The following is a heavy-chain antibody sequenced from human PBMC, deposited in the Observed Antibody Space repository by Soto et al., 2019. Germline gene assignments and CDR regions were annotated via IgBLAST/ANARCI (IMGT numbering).Heavy chain of an antibody. CDR1: GGSISSYY. V-gene: IGHV4-59*08. Sequence: SETLSLTCTVSGGSISSYYWSWIRQPPGKGLEWIGYIYYSGSTNYNPSLKSRVTISVDTSKNQFSLKLSSVTAADTAVYYCARRIAYCGGDCYYYFDYWGQGTLVTVSS. CDR3: ARRIAYCGGDCYYYFDY. J-gene: IGHJ4*02. CDR2: IYYSGST. D-gene: IGHD2-21*01.